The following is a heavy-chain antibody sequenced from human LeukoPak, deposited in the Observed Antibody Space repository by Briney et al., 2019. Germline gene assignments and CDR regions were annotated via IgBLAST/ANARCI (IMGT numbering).Heavy chain of an antibody. CDR3: AYRGKIAVTTKGAFDI. J-gene: IGHJ3*02. Sequence: GGSLRLSCAASGFTFGSYAMHWVRQAPGKGLEWVSLISGNGGDTYHADSVKGRFTISRDNSKKTLYLQMSSLRAEDTAVYYCAYRGKIAVTTKGAFDIWGQGTLVTVSS. CDR2: ISGNGGDT. V-gene: IGHV3-23*01. D-gene: IGHD4-17*01. CDR1: GFTFGSYA.